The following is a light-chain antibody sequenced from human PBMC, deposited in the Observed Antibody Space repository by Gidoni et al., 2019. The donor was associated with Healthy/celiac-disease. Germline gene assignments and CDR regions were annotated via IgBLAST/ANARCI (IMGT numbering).Light chain of an antibody. J-gene: IGKJ1*01. CDR3: QQSNSYPRT. Sequence: DIQLTQSPSFLSASVGDRVTITCRASQGISSYLAWYQQKPGKAPKLLIYAASTLQSGVPARVSGSGSGTEFTLTISSLQPEDFATYYCQQSNSYPRTFGQGTKVEIK. CDR2: AAS. CDR1: QGISSY. V-gene: IGKV1-9*01.